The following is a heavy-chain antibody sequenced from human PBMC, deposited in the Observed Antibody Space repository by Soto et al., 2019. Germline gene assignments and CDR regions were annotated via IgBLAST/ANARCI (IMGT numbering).Heavy chain of an antibody. J-gene: IGHJ6*03. V-gene: IGHV4-59*08. CDR1: GASISSHY. CDR3: AGGGSIVVATRRLMDG. Sequence: SETLSLTCTVSGASISSHYWSWIRQAPGKGLEWIANINYNGNTNYNPSLKSRVTISVDTSKNQFSLTVISVTAADTAVYYCAGGGSIVVATRRLMDGWGRGTTVTVSS. CDR2: INYNGNT. D-gene: IGHD3-22*01.